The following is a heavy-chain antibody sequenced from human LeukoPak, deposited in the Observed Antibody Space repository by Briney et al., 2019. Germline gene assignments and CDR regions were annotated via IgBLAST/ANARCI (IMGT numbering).Heavy chain of an antibody. D-gene: IGHD6-19*01. CDR3: AKAGIGVVGYFDY. CDR1: GFTFNSYA. V-gene: IGHV3-23*01. CDR2: ILGSGGAT. J-gene: IGHJ4*02. Sequence: GSLRISCAASGFTFNSYAMSWVRQAPGKGLVWGSAILGSGGATYYADSVKGRFTISRDNSKNTLYLQMNSLRDEDTALYYCAKAGIGVVGYFDYWGQGTLVTVSS.